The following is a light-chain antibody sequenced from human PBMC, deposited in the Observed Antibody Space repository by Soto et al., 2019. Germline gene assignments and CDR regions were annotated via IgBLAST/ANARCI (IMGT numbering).Light chain of an antibody. CDR1: SSDVGSYNH. CDR3: RSYAGSTTYV. J-gene: IGLJ6*01. V-gene: IGLV2-23*01. Sequence: QSALTQPASVSGSPGQSITISCTGTSSDVGSYNHVSWYQQHPGKAPKLMIYEGSKRPSGVSNRFSGSKSGNTASLTISGLQAELEADYYCRSYAGSTTYVFCSGTTVTVL. CDR2: EGS.